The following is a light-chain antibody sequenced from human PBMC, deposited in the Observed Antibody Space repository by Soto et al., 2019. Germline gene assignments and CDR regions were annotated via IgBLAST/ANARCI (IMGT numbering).Light chain of an antibody. Sequence: QSALTQPASVSGSPGQSITISCTGTSGDVGGYNYVSWYQQHAGKAPKLLIYEVNNRPSGVSDRFSGSKSGNTASLTISGLQAEDEADYYCSSYTFSSTHYAFGTGTKLTVL. CDR3: SSYTFSSTHYA. CDR2: EVN. J-gene: IGLJ1*01. V-gene: IGLV2-14*01. CDR1: SGDVGGYNY.